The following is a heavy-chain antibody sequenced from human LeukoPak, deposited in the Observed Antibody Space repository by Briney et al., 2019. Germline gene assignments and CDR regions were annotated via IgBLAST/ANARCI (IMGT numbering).Heavy chain of an antibody. D-gene: IGHD3-3*01. CDR2: IYSGGST. CDR1: GFTVSSNY. Sequence: GGSLRLSCAASGFTVSSNYMSWVRQAPGKGLEWVSVIYSGGSTYYADSVKGRFTISRDNSKNTLYLQMNSLRAEGTAVYYCASAESGPTDYWGQGTLVTVSS. CDR3: ASAESGPTDY. V-gene: IGHV3-66*01. J-gene: IGHJ4*02.